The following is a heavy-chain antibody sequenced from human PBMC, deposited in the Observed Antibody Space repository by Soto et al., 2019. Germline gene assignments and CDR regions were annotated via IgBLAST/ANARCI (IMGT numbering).Heavy chain of an antibody. CDR2: IKQDGGAK. D-gene: IGHD5-12*01. CDR1: GFTFNNYW. Sequence: EVHLVESGGGLVQPGGSLRLSCAASGFTFNNYWMCWVRQAPGKGLEWVANIKQDGGAKYYVDSVKGRFTIFRDNAKNSLYLQMNNLRVEDTAVYYCAREGGGYDLHWGQGTLVTVSS. J-gene: IGHJ4*02. CDR3: AREGGGYDLH. V-gene: IGHV3-7*05.